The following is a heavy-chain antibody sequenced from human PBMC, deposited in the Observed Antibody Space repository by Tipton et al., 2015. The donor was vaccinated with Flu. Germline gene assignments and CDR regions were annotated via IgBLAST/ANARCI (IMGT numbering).Heavy chain of an antibody. CDR2: IHYSGSP. V-gene: IGHV4-38-2*01. J-gene: IGHJ5*02. CDR1: GDSLGSNYF. CDR3: ARRDYSSYVSDPKNWFDP. D-gene: IGHD4-11*01. Sequence: TLSLTCSVSGDSLGSNYFWGWIRQPPGKGLEWIGNIHYSGSPHYNPSLKSRVTITVDTSKNQFSLRLTSMTAADTALYYCARRDYSSYVSDPKNWFDPWSQGTLVTVSS.